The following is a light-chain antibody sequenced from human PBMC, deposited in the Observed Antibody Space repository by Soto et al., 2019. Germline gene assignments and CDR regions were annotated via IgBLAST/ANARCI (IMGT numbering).Light chain of an antibody. J-gene: IGKJ1*01. CDR3: QQYDSSPWT. CDR1: QSVSRY. Sequence: EIVLTQSPGTLSLSPGERATLSCRASQSVSRYLAWYQQKPGQAPRLLIYGASSRATGIPDRFSGSGSRTDFTLTISRLEPEDFAVYYCQQYDSSPWTFGQGTKVEIK. CDR2: GAS. V-gene: IGKV3-20*01.